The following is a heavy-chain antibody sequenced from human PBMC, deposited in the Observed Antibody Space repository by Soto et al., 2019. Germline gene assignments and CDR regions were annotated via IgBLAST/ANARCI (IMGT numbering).Heavy chain of an antibody. V-gene: IGHV4-39*01. J-gene: IGHJ3*02. CDR2: IYYSGTT. CDR1: GFSIGRSTNY. D-gene: IGHD2-8*02. Sequence: ASETLSLTCTVSGFSIGRSTNYRGWVRQPPGKGLEWIGTIYYSGTTYYNPSLKSRVTISVDTSTNQFSLKLSSVTAADTAVYYCARPSGGGAFDIWGQGTMVTVSS. CDR3: ARPSGGGAFDI.